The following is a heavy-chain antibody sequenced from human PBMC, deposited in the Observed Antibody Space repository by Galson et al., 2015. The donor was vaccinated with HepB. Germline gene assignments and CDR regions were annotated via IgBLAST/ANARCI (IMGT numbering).Heavy chain of an antibody. CDR3: ARKEGDWFDP. CDR2: ISSGNEDI. V-gene: IGHV3-21*01. Sequence: SLRLSCAASGFTFSYYSMNWVRQAPGKGLEWVSSISSGNEDIYYADSVKGRFTVSRDNVKNLLYLQMNNLRVEDTAVYYCARKEGDWFDPWGQGTLVTVSS. J-gene: IGHJ5*02. CDR1: GFTFSYYS.